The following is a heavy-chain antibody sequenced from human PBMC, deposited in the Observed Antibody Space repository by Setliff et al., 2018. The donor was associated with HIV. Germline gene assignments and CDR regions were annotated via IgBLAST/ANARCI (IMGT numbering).Heavy chain of an antibody. CDR1: RGTFTTYA. D-gene: IGHD6-13*01. J-gene: IGHJ3*02. CDR3: ARVLKGYSSSYEAFDI. CDR2: IIPILNVA. V-gene: IGHV1-69*10. Sequence: SVKVSCKTSRGTFTTYAFSWVRQAPRQGLEWMGGIIPILNVAKYPQKFHGRVTITADKSTSTVYMELSSLRSEDTAMYYCARVLKGYSSSYEAFDIWGQGTKVTVSS.